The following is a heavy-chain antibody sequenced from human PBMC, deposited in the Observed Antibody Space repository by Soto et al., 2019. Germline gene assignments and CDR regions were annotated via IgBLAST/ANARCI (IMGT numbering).Heavy chain of an antibody. CDR1: GGSISGTNYY. Sequence: QLQLQESGPGLVKPSETLSLTCSVSGGSISGTNYYWGWLRQPPGKGLEWIGTIYYDESTYYNPSLKSRVTIFVDTSKNQFSLRLSSVTAADTAVYYWARHPGYSVPTVYATHYFNNGGQGILVTVSS. CDR2: IYYDEST. J-gene: IGHJ4*02. CDR3: ARHPGYSVPTVYATHYFNN. D-gene: IGHD2-8*01. V-gene: IGHV4-39*01.